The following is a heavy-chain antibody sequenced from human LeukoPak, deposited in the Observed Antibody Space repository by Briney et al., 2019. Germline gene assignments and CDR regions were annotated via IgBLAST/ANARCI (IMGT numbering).Heavy chain of an antibody. V-gene: IGHV4-59*08. CDR1: GGSISSYY. D-gene: IGHD6-13*01. CDR2: IYYSGST. J-gene: IGHJ4*02. CDR3: ARAYSSSWYVYFDY. Sequence: PSETLSLTCTVSGGSISSYYWSWIRQPPGKGLEWIGYIYYSGSTNYNPSLKSRVTISVDTSKNQFSLKLSSMTAADTAVYYGARAYSSSWYVYFDYWGQGTLVTVSS.